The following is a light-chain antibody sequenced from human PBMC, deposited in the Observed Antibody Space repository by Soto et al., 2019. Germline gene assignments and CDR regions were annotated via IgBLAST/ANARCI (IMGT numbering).Light chain of an antibody. V-gene: IGKV1-12*01. Sequence: DIQMTQSPSSVSASVGDRVTITCRATQGIGSWLAWYQQKPGKAPNLLIYDASKLNSGVPSRFSGSGSGTDFSLTISSLQPEDFATYYCQQANSFPHSFSGGTKVDIK. CDR3: QQANSFPHS. CDR1: QGIGSW. J-gene: IGKJ4*01. CDR2: DAS.